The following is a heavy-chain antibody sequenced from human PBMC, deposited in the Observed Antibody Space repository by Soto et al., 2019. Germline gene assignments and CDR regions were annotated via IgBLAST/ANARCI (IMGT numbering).Heavy chain of an antibody. Sequence: QVQLVQSGTEVKKPGASVKISCKASGYTFNKYYIHWVRQAPGQGLEWMGIINPDGGRTSYAQKFQDRVIMTRDTSTSTVYMELSSLRSDDTAIYYCARDFELRGTIFGVVILWMYNWLDTGGQGTLVTVSS. J-gene: IGHJ5*02. D-gene: IGHD3-3*01. CDR2: INPDGGRT. CDR3: ARDFELRGTIFGVVILWMYNWLDT. CDR1: GYTFNKYY. V-gene: IGHV1-46*02.